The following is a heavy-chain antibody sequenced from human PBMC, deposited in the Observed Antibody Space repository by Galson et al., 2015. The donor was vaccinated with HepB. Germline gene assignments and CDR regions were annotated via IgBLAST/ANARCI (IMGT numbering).Heavy chain of an antibody. D-gene: IGHD1-26*01. J-gene: IGHJ6*03. CDR1: GFSFSNAW. Sequence: SLRLSCAASGFSFSNAWMSWVRQAQGKGLEWVGRIKSKTDGETTDYAAPVKGRFTISRDDSKRTLYLQMKSLNTEDTAVYYCTTLYSGSYYLRDYFYMGVWVKGTTVTVSS. CDR2: IKSKTDGETT. V-gene: IGHV3-15*01. CDR3: TTLYSGSYYLRDYFYMGV.